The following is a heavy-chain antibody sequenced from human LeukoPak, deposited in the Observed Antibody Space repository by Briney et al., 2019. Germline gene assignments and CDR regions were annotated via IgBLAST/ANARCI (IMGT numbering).Heavy chain of an antibody. CDR1: GGSISSYY. V-gene: IGHV4-59*01. CDR2: IYYSGST. CDR3: ARDYGGNSNYYYYGMDA. D-gene: IGHD4-23*01. Sequence: SETLSLTCTVSGGSISSYYWSWIRQPPGKGLEWIGYIYYSGSTNYNPSLKSRVTISVDTSKNQFSLKLNSVTAADTAVYYCARDYGGNSNYYYYGMDAWGQGTTVTVSS. J-gene: IGHJ6*02.